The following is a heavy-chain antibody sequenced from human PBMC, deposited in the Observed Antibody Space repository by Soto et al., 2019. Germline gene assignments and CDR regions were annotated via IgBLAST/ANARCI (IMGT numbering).Heavy chain of an antibody. CDR1: GGSFSGYY. V-gene: IGHV4-34*02. D-gene: IGHD4-17*01. Sequence: QVQLQQWGARLLKPSETLSLTCAVYGGSFSGYYWTWIRQPPGKGLEWIGEINHSGSTNYNPSLKSRATISVDTSKNQFSLKLTSVTAADTAVYYCARTYAYGDIDVSSSIDYWGQGTRVTVSS. J-gene: IGHJ4*02. CDR2: INHSGST. CDR3: ARTYAYGDIDVSSSIDY.